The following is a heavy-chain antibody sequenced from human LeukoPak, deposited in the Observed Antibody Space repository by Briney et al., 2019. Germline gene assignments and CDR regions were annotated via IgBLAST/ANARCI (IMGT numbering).Heavy chain of an antibody. J-gene: IGHJ4*02. V-gene: IGHV3-21*01. CDR3: ARDPYYYDSSVYSREGFDN. Sequence: GGSLCLSCAASGFTLRRYSMNGVRQAPGKGLEWVSYISSSRNYIFYADSVKGRFTISRDNAKNSLYLQMNSLRAEDTAVYYCARDPYYYDSSVYSREGFDNWGQKTLVTVSS. CDR1: GFTLRRYS. D-gene: IGHD3-22*01. CDR2: ISSSRNYI.